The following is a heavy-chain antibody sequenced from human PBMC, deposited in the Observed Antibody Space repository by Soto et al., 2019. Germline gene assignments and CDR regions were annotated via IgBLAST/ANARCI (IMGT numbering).Heavy chain of an antibody. D-gene: IGHD3-9*01. V-gene: IGHV1-46*03. CDR2: INPSGGST. CDR3: ARRYFDWLLGDAFDI. Sequence: ASVKVSCKASGYTFTSYYMHWVRQAPGQGLEWMGIINPSGGSTSYAQKFQGRVTMTRDTSTSTVYMELSSLRSEDTAVYYCARRYFDWLLGDAFDIWGQGTMVTVSS. J-gene: IGHJ3*02. CDR1: GYTFTSYY.